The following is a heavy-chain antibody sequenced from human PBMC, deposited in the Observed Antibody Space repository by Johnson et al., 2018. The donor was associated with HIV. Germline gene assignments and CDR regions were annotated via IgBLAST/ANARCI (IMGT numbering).Heavy chain of an antibody. Sequence: QMQLVESGGGVVQPGRSLRLSCAASAFTFSSYAMHWVRQAPGKGLEWVAVISYDASNKYYADSVKGRFTISRDNSKNTLYLQMNSLRAEDTAVYYCAREKWGAFGVDAFDIWGQGTMVTVSS. D-gene: IGHD3-16*01. CDR2: ISYDASNK. CDR3: AREKWGAFGVDAFDI. CDR1: AFTFSSYA. V-gene: IGHV3-30*04. J-gene: IGHJ3*02.